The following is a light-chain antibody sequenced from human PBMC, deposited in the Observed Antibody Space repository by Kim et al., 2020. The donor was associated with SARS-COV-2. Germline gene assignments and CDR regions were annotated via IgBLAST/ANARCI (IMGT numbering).Light chain of an antibody. CDR3: QKYDGAPWT. Sequence: ASVGDRVTITCRTSQFISHYLAWDQQKPGKVPQLLIYDASTLQPGGPSRFSGTASGTEFTLTINSLQPEDVATYYCQKYDGAPWTFGQGTKVDIK. CDR1: QFISHY. J-gene: IGKJ1*01. V-gene: IGKV1-27*01. CDR2: DAS.